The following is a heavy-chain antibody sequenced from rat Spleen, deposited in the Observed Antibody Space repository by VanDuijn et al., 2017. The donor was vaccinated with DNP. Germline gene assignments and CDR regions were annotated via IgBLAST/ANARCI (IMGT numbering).Heavy chain of an antibody. V-gene: IGHV5-31*01. CDR3: TKTRSTVVTLFDY. CDR2: ISNTGDNT. CDR1: GFIFSNHW. Sequence: EVQLVESGGGPVQPGRSLKLSCLASGFIFSNHWMTWIRQAPGKGLEWVASISNTGDNTYYSDSVRGRFSLSRDNAKSTLYLQVNSLRSEDTATYYCTKTRSTVVTLFDYWGQGVMVTVSS. D-gene: IGHD1-1*01. J-gene: IGHJ2*01.